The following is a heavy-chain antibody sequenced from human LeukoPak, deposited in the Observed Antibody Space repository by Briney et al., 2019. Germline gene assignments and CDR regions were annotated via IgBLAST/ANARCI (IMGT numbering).Heavy chain of an antibody. V-gene: IGHV4-59*01. Sequence: SETLSLTCAVYGGSFSGYYWSWIRQPPGKGLEWIGYIYYSGSTNYNPSLKSRVTISVDTSKNQFSLKLSSVTAADTAVYYCAREGYYGSGSSPGAFDIWGQGTMVTVSS. CDR2: IYYSGST. CDR1: GGSFSGYY. J-gene: IGHJ3*02. D-gene: IGHD3-10*01. CDR3: AREGYYGSGSSPGAFDI.